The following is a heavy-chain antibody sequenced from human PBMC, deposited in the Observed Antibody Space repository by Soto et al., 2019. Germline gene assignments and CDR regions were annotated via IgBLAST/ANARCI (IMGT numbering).Heavy chain of an antibody. V-gene: IGHV1-69*13. CDR3: AREFPTIFGVVPYYYYGMDI. CDR2: IIPIFGTA. J-gene: IGHJ6*02. CDR1: GGTFSSYA. Sequence: ASVKVSCKASGGTFSSYAISWVRQAPGQGLEWMGGIIPIFGTANYAQKFQGRVTITADESTSTAYMELSSLRSEDTAVYYCAREFPTIFGVVPYYYYGMDIWGQGTTVTVSS. D-gene: IGHD3-3*01.